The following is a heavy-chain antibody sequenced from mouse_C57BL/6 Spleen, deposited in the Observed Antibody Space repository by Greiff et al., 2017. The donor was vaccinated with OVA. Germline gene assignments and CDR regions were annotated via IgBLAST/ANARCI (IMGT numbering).Heavy chain of an antibody. CDR1: GFTFSDFY. CDR3: ARDDGSSYAMDY. Sequence: EVKLMESGGGLVQSGRSLRLSCATSGFTFSDFYMEWVRQAPGKGLEWIAASRNKANDYTTEYSASVKGRFIVSRDTSQSILYLQMNALRAEDTAIYYCARDDGSSYAMDYWGQGTSVTVSS. D-gene: IGHD2-2*01. V-gene: IGHV7-1*01. CDR2: SRNKANDYTT. J-gene: IGHJ4*01.